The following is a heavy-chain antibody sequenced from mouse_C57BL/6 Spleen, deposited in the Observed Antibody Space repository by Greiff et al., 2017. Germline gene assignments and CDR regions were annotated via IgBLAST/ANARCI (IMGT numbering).Heavy chain of an antibody. CDR3: AKGLREDYAMDY. CDR2: IYPGSGST. D-gene: IGHD2-2*01. J-gene: IGHJ4*01. V-gene: IGHV1-55*01. Sequence: QVQLKEPGAELVKPGASVKMSCKASGYTFTSYWITWVKQRPGQGLEWIGDIYPGSGSTNYNEKFKSKATLTVDTSSSTAYMQLSSLTSEDSAVYYCAKGLREDYAMDYWGQGTSVTVSS. CDR1: GYTFTSYW.